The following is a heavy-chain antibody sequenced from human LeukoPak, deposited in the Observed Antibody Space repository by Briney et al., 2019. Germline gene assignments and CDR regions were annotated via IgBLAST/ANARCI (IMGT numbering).Heavy chain of an antibody. CDR1: GYSIRSGYQ. CDR2: INYSGRT. Sequence: PSETLSLTCSVSGYSIRSGYQWGWIRQAPGKGLEWIGSINYSGRTYDNPSLKSRVTISVDTSKNQFSLKLSSVTAADTAVYYCARSHCSGGSCFYGPGWFDPWGQGTLVTVSS. CDR3: ARSHCSGGSCFYGPGWFDP. D-gene: IGHD2-15*01. J-gene: IGHJ5*02. V-gene: IGHV4-38-2*01.